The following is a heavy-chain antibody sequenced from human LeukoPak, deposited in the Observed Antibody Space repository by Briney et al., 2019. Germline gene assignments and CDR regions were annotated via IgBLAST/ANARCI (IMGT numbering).Heavy chain of an antibody. Sequence: SETLSLTCTVSGGSISSGGYYWSWIRQHPGKGLEWIGYIYYSGSTYYNPSLKSRVTISVDTSKNQFSLKLSSVTAADTAVYYCARGGWWGRITAARPFDYWGQGTLVTVSS. CDR2: IYYSGST. CDR1: GGSISSGGYY. CDR3: ARGGWWGRITAARPFDY. J-gene: IGHJ4*02. V-gene: IGHV4-31*03. D-gene: IGHD2-2*01.